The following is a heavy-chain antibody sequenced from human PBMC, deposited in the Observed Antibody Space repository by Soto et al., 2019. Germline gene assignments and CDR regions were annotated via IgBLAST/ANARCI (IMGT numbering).Heavy chain of an antibody. V-gene: IGHV4-34*01. Sequence: SETLSLTCAIYGGFLSESYWTWIRQPPGKGLEWIGEINHVGGTNYNPSLKSRVTMSVDTSQNQFSLRLISVTAADTAMYFCVRIRYQLPSSVLWLDPWGQGTPVTVSS. CDR2: INHVGGT. CDR3: VRIRYQLPSSVLWLDP. D-gene: IGHD3-16*01. J-gene: IGHJ5*02. CDR1: GGFLSESY.